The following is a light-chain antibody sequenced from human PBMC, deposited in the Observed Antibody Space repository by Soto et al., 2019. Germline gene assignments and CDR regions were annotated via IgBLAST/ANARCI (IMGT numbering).Light chain of an antibody. CDR3: QQSGIT. J-gene: IGKJ5*01. V-gene: IGKV3-20*01. Sequence: EIVMTQSPSTLSVSPGERATLSCRASQSVSSSYLAWYQQKPGQAPRLLIYGASSRATGIPDRFSGSGSGTDFTLTISRLEPEDFAVYYCQQSGITFGQGTRLEIK. CDR2: GAS. CDR1: QSVSSSY.